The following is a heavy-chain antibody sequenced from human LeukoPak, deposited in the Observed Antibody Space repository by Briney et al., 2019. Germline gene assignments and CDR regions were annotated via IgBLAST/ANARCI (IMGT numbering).Heavy chain of an antibody. J-gene: IGHJ4*02. D-gene: IGHD3-9*01. CDR1: GGSISSYY. Sequence: PSETLSLTCTVSGGSISSYYWSWIRQPPGKGLEWVGYIYYSGSTNYNPSLKSRVTISVDTSKNQFSLKLSSVTAADTAVYYCARSENVLRYFDPKFDYWGQGTLVTVSS. V-gene: IGHV4-59*01. CDR3: ARSENVLRYFDPKFDY. CDR2: IYYSGST.